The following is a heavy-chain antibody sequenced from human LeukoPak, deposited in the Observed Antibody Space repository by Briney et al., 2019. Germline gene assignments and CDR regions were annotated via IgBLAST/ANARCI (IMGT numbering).Heavy chain of an antibody. CDR2: IYYRGST. CDR3: ARHSGWLFDF. D-gene: IGHD6-19*01. CDR1: GGSISSYY. J-gene: IGHJ4*02. V-gene: IGHV4-59*08. Sequence: SETLSLTCTVSGGSISSYYWSWIRQPPGKGLEGLGYIYYRGSTNYNPSLKSRLTISVDTSKNQFSLKLSSVTAADTAVYYCARHSGWLFDFWGQGTLVTVSS.